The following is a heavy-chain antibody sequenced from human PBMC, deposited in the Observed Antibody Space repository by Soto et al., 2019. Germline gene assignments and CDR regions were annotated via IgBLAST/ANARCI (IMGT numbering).Heavy chain of an antibody. J-gene: IGHJ4*02. CDR1: GYSFTSYG. D-gene: IGHD5-18*01. CDR3: ARSGYSYGPFDY. V-gene: IGHV1-8*02. Sequence: GASVKVSCKASGYSFTSYGISWVRQAPGQGLEWMGWMNPNSGNTGYAQKFQGRVTMTRNTSISTAYMELSSLRSEDTAVYYCARSGYSYGPFDYWGQGTLVTVSS. CDR2: MNPNSGNT.